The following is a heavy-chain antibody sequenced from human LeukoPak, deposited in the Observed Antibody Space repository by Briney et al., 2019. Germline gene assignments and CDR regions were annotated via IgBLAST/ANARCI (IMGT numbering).Heavy chain of an antibody. CDR2: IRYDGSNK. D-gene: IGHD3-10*01. CDR3: ARGITMVRGAPANYNWFDP. CDR1: GFTFSSYG. J-gene: IGHJ5*02. V-gene: IGHV3-30*02. Sequence: GGSLRLSCAASGFTFSSYGMHWVRQAPGKGLEWVAFIRYDGSNKYYADSVKSRFTISRDNSKNTLYLQMNSLRAEDTAVYYCARGITMVRGAPANYNWFDPWGQGTLVTVSS.